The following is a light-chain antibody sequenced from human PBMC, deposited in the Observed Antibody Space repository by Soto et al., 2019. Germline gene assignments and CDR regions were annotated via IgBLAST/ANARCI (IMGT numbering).Light chain of an antibody. CDR1: QSVSSSY. V-gene: IGKV3-20*01. CDR3: QQYGSSPPWT. Sequence: EIVLTQSPGTLSLSPGQRSTLSCRASQSVSSSYLAWYQQKPGQAPRLLIYGASCRPTGIPDRFSGSGSGTDFTLIISSLEPEDYAVYYCQQYGSSPPWTFGQGTKVEIK. J-gene: IGKJ1*01. CDR2: GAS.